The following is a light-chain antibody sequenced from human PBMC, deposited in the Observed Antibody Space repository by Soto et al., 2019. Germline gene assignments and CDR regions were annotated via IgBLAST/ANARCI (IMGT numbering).Light chain of an antibody. CDR1: QSISSW. CDR2: KAS. J-gene: IGKJ1*01. V-gene: IGKV1-5*03. CDR3: QQYNSSSVT. Sequence: DIQMTQSPSTLSASVGDRVTITCRASQSISSWLAWYQQKPGKAPKLLIYKASSLESGVPSRFSGSGSGTEFTLTISSLQPDDFATYYCQQYNSSSVTFGQGTKV.